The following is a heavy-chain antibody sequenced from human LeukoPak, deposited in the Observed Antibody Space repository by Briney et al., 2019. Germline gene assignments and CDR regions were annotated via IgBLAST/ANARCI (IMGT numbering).Heavy chain of an antibody. Sequence: GGSLRLSCAASGFTFSSYSMNWVRQAPGKGLEWVSSISSSSSYIYYADSVKGRFTISRDNAKNSLYLQMNSLRAEDTAVYYCARGDCSSTSCYAGRYYYYYYMDVWGKGTTVTISS. CDR1: GFTFSSYS. CDR2: ISSSSSYI. D-gene: IGHD2-2*01. V-gene: IGHV3-21*01. CDR3: ARGDCSSTSCYAGRYYYYYYMDV. J-gene: IGHJ6*03.